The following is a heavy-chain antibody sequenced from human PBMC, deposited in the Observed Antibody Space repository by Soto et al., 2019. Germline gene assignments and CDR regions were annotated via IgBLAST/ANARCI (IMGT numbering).Heavy chain of an antibody. CDR1: GGSISSGSYS. CDR3: ARGPRGARDYYYGMDV. J-gene: IGHJ6*02. V-gene: IGHV4-30-2*01. CDR2: IYHSGST. Sequence: QLQLQESGSGLVKPSQTLSLTCAVSGGSISSGSYSWSWIRQPPGKGLEWIGYIYHSGSTYYNPSLKSRVTISVDRSKNQFSLKLSSVTAADTAVYYCARGPRGARDYYYGMDVWGQGTTVTVSS.